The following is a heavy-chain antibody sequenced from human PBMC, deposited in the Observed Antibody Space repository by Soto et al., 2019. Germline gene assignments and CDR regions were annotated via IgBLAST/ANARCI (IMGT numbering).Heavy chain of an antibody. Sequence: GGSLRLSCAASGFTFDDYTMHWVRQAPGKGLEWVSLISWDGGSTYYADSVKGRFTISRDNSKNSLYLQMNSLRTEDTALYYCAKDKMAGSGSYYNGYYYYYGMDVWGQGTTVTVSS. D-gene: IGHD3-10*01. CDR2: ISWDGGST. CDR3: AKDKMAGSGSYYNGYYYYYGMDV. CDR1: GFTFDDYT. J-gene: IGHJ6*02. V-gene: IGHV3-43*01.